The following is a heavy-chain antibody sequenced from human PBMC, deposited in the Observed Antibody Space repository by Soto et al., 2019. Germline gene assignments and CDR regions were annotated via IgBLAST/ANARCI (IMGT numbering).Heavy chain of an antibody. J-gene: IGHJ6*02. Sequence: GESLKISCKGSGYSFSTHCIGLMRQMPGKGLEWMGIIHPGDSDTKYSPSFEGQVTISVDKSISTAYLQWSSLKASDTAMYYCASISYYYYYAMDVWGQGTTVTVS. CDR2: IHPGDSDT. V-gene: IGHV5-51*01. CDR3: ASISYYYYYAMDV. CDR1: GYSFSTHC.